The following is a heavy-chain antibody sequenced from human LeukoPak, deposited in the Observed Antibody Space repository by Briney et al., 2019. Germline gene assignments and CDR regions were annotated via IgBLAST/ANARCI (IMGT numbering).Heavy chain of an antibody. J-gene: IGHJ4*02. V-gene: IGHV1-2*02. Sequence: ASVKVSCKASGYIFTDYYIHWVRQAPGQGLEWMGWINPHSGGTNYAQNFQGRVTMTRDTSITTVDMELRSLRSDDTAVYYCAADRSIVGLFDYWGQGTLVTVSS. CDR1: GYIFTDYY. CDR3: AADRSIVGLFDY. CDR2: INPHSGGT. D-gene: IGHD1-26*01.